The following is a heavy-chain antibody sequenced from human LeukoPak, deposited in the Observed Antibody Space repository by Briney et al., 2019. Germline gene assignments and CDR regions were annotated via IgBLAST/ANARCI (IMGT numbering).Heavy chain of an antibody. CDR2: ISSSGGTI. D-gene: IGHD3-10*01. CDR1: GFTFSSYE. CDR3: ARGGITMVRGVIFYYYYMDV. J-gene: IGHJ6*03. Sequence: GGSLRLSCAASGFTFSSYEMNWVRQAPGKGLEWVSYISSSGGTIYYADSVKGRFTISRDNAKNSLYLQMNSLRAEDTAVYYCARGGITMVRGVIFYYYYMDVWGKGTTVTVSS. V-gene: IGHV3-48*03.